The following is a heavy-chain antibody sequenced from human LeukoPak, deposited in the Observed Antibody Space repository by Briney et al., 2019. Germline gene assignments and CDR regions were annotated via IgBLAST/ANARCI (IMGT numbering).Heavy chain of an antibody. D-gene: IGHD2-15*01. CDR2: ISSSSSTI. CDR1: GFTFSSYS. CDR3: ANTQGYCSGGSCFIATKWLDY. V-gene: IGHV3-48*01. Sequence: GGSLRLSCAASGFTFSSYSMNWVRQAPGKGLEWVSYISSSSSTIYYADSVKGRFTISRDNSKNTLYLQMNSLRAEDTAVYYCANTQGYCSGGSCFIATKWLDYWGQGTLVTVSS. J-gene: IGHJ4*02.